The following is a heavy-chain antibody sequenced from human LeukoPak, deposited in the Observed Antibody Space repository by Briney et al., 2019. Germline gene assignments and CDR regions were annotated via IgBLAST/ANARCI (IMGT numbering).Heavy chain of an antibody. V-gene: IGHV4-59*08. Sequence: SETLSLTCTGSGGSISSYYWSWIRQPPGKGLEGIGYIYYSGSTNYNPSLKSRVTISVDTSKNQFSLKVSSATAADTAVYYCASNYYGSGSLDYWGQGNLVTVSS. J-gene: IGHJ4*01. D-gene: IGHD3-10*01. CDR1: GGSISSYY. CDR3: ASNYYGSGSLDY. CDR2: IYYSGST.